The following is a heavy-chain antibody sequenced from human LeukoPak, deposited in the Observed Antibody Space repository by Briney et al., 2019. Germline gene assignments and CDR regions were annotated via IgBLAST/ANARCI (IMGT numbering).Heavy chain of an antibody. CDR3: AKDIGGSYSSFFDY. V-gene: IGHV3-9*03. J-gene: IGHJ4*02. CDR1: GFTFDDYA. D-gene: IGHD1-26*01. CDR2: ISWNSGSI. Sequence: GGSLRLSCAASGFTFDDYAMHWVRQAPGKGLEWVSGISWNSGSIGYAVSVKGRFTISRDNAKNLLYLQMNSLRAEDMALYYCAKDIGGSYSSFFDYWGQGTLVTVSS.